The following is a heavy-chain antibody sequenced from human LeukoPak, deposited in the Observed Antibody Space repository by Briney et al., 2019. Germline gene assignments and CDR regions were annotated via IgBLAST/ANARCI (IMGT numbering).Heavy chain of an antibody. V-gene: IGHV4-61*01. J-gene: IGHJ4*02. CDR2: IYYSGST. CDR1: GGSVSSGSYY. Sequence: PSETLSLTCTVSGGSVSSGSYYWSWIRQPPGKGLEWIGYIYYSGSTNYNPSLKSRVTISVDTSKNQFSLKLSSVTAADTAVYYCARKIYRGLRAAAAGFFDSWGQGTLVTVSS. CDR3: ARKIYRGLRAAAAGFFDS. D-gene: IGHD6-13*01.